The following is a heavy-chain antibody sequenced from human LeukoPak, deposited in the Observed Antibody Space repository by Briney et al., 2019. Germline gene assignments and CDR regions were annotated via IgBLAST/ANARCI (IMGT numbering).Heavy chain of an antibody. CDR3: ARGVAGYGPYDY. V-gene: IGHV4-59*01. CDR1: GDSISTYY. CDR2: MYYSGST. J-gene: IGHJ4*02. D-gene: IGHD5-12*01. Sequence: SETLSLTCTVSGDSISTYYWSWIRQPPGKGLEWIGYMYYSGSTNYNPSLKSRVTISLDTPKDQFSLRLNSVTAADTAVYYCARGVAGYGPYDYWGQGTLVTVSS.